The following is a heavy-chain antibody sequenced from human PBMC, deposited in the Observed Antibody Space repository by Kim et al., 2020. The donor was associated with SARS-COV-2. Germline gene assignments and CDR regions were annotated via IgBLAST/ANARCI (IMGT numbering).Heavy chain of an antibody. CDR3: ARALKRWLLDYYGMDV. D-gene: IGHD2-15*01. CDR2: INAGNGNT. V-gene: IGHV1-3*01. CDR1: GYTFTSYA. J-gene: IGHJ6*02. Sequence: ASVKVSCKASGYTFTSYAMHWVRQAPGQRLEWMGWINAGNGNTKYSQKFQGRVTITRDTSASTAYMELSSLRSEDTAVYYCARALKRWLLDYYGMDVWGQGTTVTVSS.